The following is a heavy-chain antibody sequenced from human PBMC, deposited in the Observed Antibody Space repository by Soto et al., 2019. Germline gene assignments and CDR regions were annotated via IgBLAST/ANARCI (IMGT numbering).Heavy chain of an antibody. J-gene: IGHJ6*02. Sequence: QVQLVQSGAEVKRPGSSVKVSCKGSGDTFNRYTVTWVRQAPGQGLEWMGRIIPMFGIASYAQNFQGRVTITAAXSPNTAXXELSSLRSEDTAVYYCARDWGRSDVIPAAISAMDVWGQGTSVTVSS. CDR2: IIPMFGIA. CDR3: ARDWGRSDVIPAAISAMDV. D-gene: IGHD2-2*01. V-gene: IGHV1-69*08. CDR1: GDTFNRYT.